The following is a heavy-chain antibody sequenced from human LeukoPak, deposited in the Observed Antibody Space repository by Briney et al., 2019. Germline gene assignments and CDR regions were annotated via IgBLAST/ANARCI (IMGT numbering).Heavy chain of an antibody. CDR1: GFTFSDYY. CDR2: ISSSGSTI. Sequence: GGSLRLSCAASGFTFSDYYMSWIRQAPGKGLEWVSYISSSGSTIYYADSVKGRFTISRDNAKNSLYLQMNSLRAEDTAVYYCARDLPPGDYGDYHGYWGQGTLVTVSS. J-gene: IGHJ4*02. V-gene: IGHV3-11*04. D-gene: IGHD4-17*01. CDR3: ARDLPPGDYGDYHGY.